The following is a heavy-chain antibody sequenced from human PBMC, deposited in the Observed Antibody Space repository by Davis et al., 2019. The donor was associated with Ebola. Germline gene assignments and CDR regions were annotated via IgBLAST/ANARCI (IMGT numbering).Heavy chain of an antibody. J-gene: IGHJ5*02. CDR1: GYTFTRYT. Sequence: ASVKVSCKASGYTFTRYTMHWVRQAPGQRLEWMGWIDAGNGNTKYSQKFQGRVTITRDTSASTAYMELSSLRFEDTAVYYCARGVTGTTDWFDPWGQGTLVTVSS. CDR2: IDAGNGNT. CDR3: ARGVTGTTDWFDP. V-gene: IGHV1-3*01. D-gene: IGHD1-7*01.